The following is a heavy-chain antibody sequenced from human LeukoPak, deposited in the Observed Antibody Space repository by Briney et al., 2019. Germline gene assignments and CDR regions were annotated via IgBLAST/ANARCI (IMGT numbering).Heavy chain of an antibody. CDR1: GGSISSSSYY. CDR2: IYYSGST. CDR3: ARPSRVGATGY. Sequence: SETLSLTCTVSGGSISSSSYYWGWIRQPPGEGLEWIGSIYYSGSTYYNPSLKSRVTISVDTSKNQFSLKLSSVTAADTAVYYCARPSRVGATGYWGQGTLVTVSS. V-gene: IGHV4-39*01. J-gene: IGHJ4*02. D-gene: IGHD1-26*01.